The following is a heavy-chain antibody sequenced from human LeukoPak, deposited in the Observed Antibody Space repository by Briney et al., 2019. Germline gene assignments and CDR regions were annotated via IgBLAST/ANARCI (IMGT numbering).Heavy chain of an antibody. V-gene: IGHV1-69*05. J-gene: IGHJ6*03. CDR1: GGTFSSYA. CDR3: ARGLVARYYYYYMDV. CDR2: IIPIFGTA. Sequence: ASVKVSCKASGGTFSSYAISWVRQAPGQGLEWMGGIIPIFGTANYAQKFQGRVTITTDESTSTAYMELSSLRSEDTAVYYCARGLVARYYYYYMDVWDKGTTVTVSS.